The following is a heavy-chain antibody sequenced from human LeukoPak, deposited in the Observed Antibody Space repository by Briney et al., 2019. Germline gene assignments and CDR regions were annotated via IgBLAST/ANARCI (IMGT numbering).Heavy chain of an antibody. Sequence: KTSETLSLTCAVYGGSFSGYYWSWIRQPPGKGLEWIGEINHSGSTNYNPSLKSRATISVDTPKNQFSLKLSSVTAADTAVYYCARRRLGELSLYLDYWGQGTLVTVSS. J-gene: IGHJ4*02. V-gene: IGHV4-34*01. CDR2: INHSGST. D-gene: IGHD3-16*02. CDR3: ARRRLGELSLYLDY. CDR1: GGSFSGYY.